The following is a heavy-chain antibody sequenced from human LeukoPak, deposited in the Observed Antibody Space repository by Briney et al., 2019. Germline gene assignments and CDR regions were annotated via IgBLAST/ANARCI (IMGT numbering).Heavy chain of an antibody. CDR1: GFSFASYE. CDR2: ISSDGRVG. Sequence: QPGGSLRLSCAASGFSFASYEMNWVRQAPGKGLEWVSHISSDGRVGRYLDSVRGRFTMSRDNAKDLLFLQMNSLRAEDTAVYYCARGPWGTIFGVVTSRYFDYWGQGTLVTVSS. V-gene: IGHV3-48*03. D-gene: IGHD3-3*01. CDR3: ARGPWGTIFGVVTSRYFDY. J-gene: IGHJ4*02.